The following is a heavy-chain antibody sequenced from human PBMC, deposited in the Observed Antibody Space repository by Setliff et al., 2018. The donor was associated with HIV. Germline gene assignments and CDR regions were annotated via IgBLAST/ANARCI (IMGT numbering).Heavy chain of an antibody. CDR3: ASRYSSLGYFQH. D-gene: IGHD6-13*01. V-gene: IGHV4-34*01. CDR1: GGSFSAYY. Sequence: PSETLSLTCAVYGGSFSAYYWSWIRQPPGKGLEWIGEINHSGSTYSDSTNYNPSLKSRVTISLDTSKNQFSLKLRSVTAADAAVYYCASRYSSLGYFQHWGQGTLVTVSS. CDR2: INHSGST. J-gene: IGHJ1*01.